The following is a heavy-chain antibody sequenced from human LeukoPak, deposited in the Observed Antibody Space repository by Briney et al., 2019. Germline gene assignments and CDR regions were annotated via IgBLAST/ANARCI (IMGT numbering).Heavy chain of an antibody. CDR3: ARDRSYYYYGMDV. J-gene: IGHJ6*02. CDR1: GFTVSSNY. Sequence: GGSLRLSCAASGFTVSSNYMSWVRQAPGKGLEWVSVIYSGGSTYYADSVKGRFTISRDNSKNTLYLQMNSLRAEDTAVYYCARDRSYYYYGMDVWGQGTTVTVSS. V-gene: IGHV3-66*01. CDR2: IYSGGST.